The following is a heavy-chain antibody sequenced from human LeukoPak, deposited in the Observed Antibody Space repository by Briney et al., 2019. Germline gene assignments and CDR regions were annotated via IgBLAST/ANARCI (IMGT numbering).Heavy chain of an antibody. Sequence: RWASVKVSCKASGYTFTSHDINWVRQATGQGLEWMGRMNPHSGNTGYAQKFQGRVTMTRNTSISTAYMELSSLRAEDTAVYYCAKDPYGGNLYYFDYWGQGTLVTVSS. D-gene: IGHD4-23*01. CDR1: GYTFTSHD. J-gene: IGHJ4*02. CDR3: AKDPYGGNLYYFDY. CDR2: MNPHSGNT. V-gene: IGHV1-8*01.